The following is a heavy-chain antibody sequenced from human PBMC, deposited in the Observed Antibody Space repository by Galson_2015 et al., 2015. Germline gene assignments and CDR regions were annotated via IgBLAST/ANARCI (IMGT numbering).Heavy chain of an antibody. J-gene: IGHJ4*02. CDR2: AYYRSKWYY. Sequence: CAISGDSVSTNSAAWNWIRQSPSRGLEWLGRAYYRSKWYYDYAVSVNSRITINPDTSKNHFSLQLNSVTPEDTAVYYCAREKYYFDAWGQGTLVTVSS. CDR1: GDSVSTNSAA. V-gene: IGHV6-1*01. CDR3: AREKYYFDA.